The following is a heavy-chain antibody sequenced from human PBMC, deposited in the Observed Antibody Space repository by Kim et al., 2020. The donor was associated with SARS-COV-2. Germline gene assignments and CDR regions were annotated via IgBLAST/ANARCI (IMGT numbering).Heavy chain of an antibody. D-gene: IGHD3-3*01. CDR3: ASYDFWSGYLDY. V-gene: IGHV4-59*01. J-gene: IGHJ4*02. Sequence: NYHPSLKRRVTISVDTSKNQFSLKLSSVTAADTAVYYCASYDFWSGYLDYWGQGTLVTVSS.